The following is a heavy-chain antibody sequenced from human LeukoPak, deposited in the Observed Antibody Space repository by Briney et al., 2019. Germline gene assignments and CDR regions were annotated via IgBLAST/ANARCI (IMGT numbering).Heavy chain of an antibody. CDR1: GFTFSNYG. CDR3: ACSGIAAAGTPH. J-gene: IGHJ4*02. V-gene: IGHV3-30*02. CDR2: IRYDGSNK. Sequence: PGGSLRLSCAASGFTFSNYGIHWVRQAPGKGLEWVTFIRYDGSNKYYADSVKGRFTISRDNSKNTLYLQMNSLRAEDTAVYYCACSGIAAAGTPHWGQGTLVTVSS. D-gene: IGHD6-13*01.